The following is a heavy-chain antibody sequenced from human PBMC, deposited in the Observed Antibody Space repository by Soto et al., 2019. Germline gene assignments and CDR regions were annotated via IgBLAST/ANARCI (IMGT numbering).Heavy chain of an antibody. J-gene: IGHJ4*02. D-gene: IGHD3-10*01. V-gene: IGHV1-18*01. CDR2: ISGFNGQT. CDR3: ARVDPRGVAVVRDY. Sequence: ASVKVSCKASGNTFASHGFSWVRQAPGQGLEWMGWISGFNGQTNYALRFQGRVTLTTDTSTSTAYMELRSLRSDDTAVYFCARVDPRGVAVVRDYWGQGTLVTVSS. CDR1: GNTFASHG.